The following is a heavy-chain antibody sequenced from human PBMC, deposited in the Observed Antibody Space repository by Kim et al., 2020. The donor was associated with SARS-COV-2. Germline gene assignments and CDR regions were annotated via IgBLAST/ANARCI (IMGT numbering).Heavy chain of an antibody. Sequence: SETLSLTCAVYGGSFSGYYWSWIRQPPGKGLEWIGEINHSGSTNYNPSLKSRVTISVDTSKNQFSLKLSSVTAADTAVYYCARGHHCSSTSCFDYWGQGTLVTVSS. CDR1: GGSFSGYY. CDR2: INHSGST. J-gene: IGHJ4*02. D-gene: IGHD2-2*01. CDR3: ARGHHCSSTSCFDY. V-gene: IGHV4-34*01.